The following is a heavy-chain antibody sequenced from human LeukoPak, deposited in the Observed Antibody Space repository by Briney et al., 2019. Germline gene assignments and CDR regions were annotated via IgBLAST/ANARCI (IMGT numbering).Heavy chain of an antibody. CDR3: ATDLVGPTRGPFDY. CDR1: GFIFSNYA. V-gene: IGHV3-23*01. CDR2: ISDNGGST. J-gene: IGHJ4*02. D-gene: IGHD1-26*01. Sequence: SGGSLRLSCAASGFIFSNYAMTWVRQAPGKGLEWVSGISDNGGSTYYADSVKGRFTTSRDNSKNTLYLQMNSLRAEDTAVYYCATDLVGPTRGPFDYWGQGTLVTVSS.